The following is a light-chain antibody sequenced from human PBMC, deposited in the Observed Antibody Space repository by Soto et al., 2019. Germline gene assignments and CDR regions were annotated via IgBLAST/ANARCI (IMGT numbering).Light chain of an antibody. CDR3: SSYTSSSTYV. CDR1: NSDVGGYNY. V-gene: IGLV2-14*01. CDR2: DVS. Sequence: QSALNQPSPLSGAPGQSIALPRTRNNSDVGGYNYVSWYQQHPGKAPKVMIYDVSIRPSGVSDRFSGSKSGDTASLTISGLQAEDEADYYCSSYTSSSTYVFGTGTKVTVL. J-gene: IGLJ1*01.